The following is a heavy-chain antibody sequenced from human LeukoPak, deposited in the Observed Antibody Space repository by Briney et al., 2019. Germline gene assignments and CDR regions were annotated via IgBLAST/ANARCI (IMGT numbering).Heavy chain of an antibody. CDR1: GFTFSSYW. V-gene: IGHV3-7*01. J-gene: IGHJ4*02. CDR3: VRTRRGRITMVRGVPHYLDY. CDR2: IKQDGSEK. Sequence: GRSLRLSCAASGFTFSSYWMSWVRQAPGKGLEWVVNIKQDGSEKYYVDSGKGRFTISRDNAKNSLYLQMNSLRAEDTAVYYCVRTRRGRITMVRGVPHYLDYWGQGTLVTVSS. D-gene: IGHD3-10*01.